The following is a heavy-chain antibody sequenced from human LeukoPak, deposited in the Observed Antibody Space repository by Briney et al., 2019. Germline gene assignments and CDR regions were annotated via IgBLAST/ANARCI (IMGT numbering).Heavy chain of an antibody. CDR3: ARVESDGWTVNWFDP. CDR1: GGSISSSSYY. D-gene: IGHD3-10*01. J-gene: IGHJ5*02. Sequence: SETLSLTCTVSGGSISSSSYYWGWIRQPPGKGLEWIVYIYYSGSTNYNPSLKSRVTISVDTSKNQFSLKLSSVTAADTAVYYCARVESDGWTVNWFDPWGQGTLVTVSS. V-gene: IGHV4-61*05. CDR2: IYYSGST.